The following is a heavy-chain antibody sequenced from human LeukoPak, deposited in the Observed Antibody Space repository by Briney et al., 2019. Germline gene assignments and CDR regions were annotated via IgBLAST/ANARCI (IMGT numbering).Heavy chain of an antibody. CDR1: GGSISSYY. V-gene: IGHV4-59*01. Sequence: SETLSLTCTVSGGSISSYYWSWIRQPPGKGLEWIGYIYYSGSTNYNPSLKSRVTISVDTSKNQFSLKLSSVTAADTAVYYCARGPLLLWFGELDCSYGMDVWGQGTTVTVSS. CDR3: ARGPLLLWFGELDCSYGMDV. J-gene: IGHJ6*02. D-gene: IGHD3-10*01. CDR2: IYYSGST.